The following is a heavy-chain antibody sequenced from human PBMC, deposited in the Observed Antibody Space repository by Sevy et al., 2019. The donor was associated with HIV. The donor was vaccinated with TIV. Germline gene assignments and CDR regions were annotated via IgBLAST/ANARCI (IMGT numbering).Heavy chain of an antibody. CDR3: SLIGYHSGFDI. CDR2: IKSKSDGGTT. V-gene: IGHV3-15*01. Sequence: GGSLRLSCAASGFSFRETWMSWVRQGPGKGLELVGRIKSKSDGGTTDYASPVKGRFTISRADTKTTLYLQMNSLKTEDTALYYCSLIGYHSGFDICGQGKMVTVSS. D-gene: IGHD3-9*01. CDR1: GFSFRETW. J-gene: IGHJ3*02.